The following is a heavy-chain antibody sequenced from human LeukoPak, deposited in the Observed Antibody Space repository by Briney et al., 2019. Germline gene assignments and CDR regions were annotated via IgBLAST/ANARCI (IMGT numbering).Heavy chain of an antibody. J-gene: IGHJ4*02. D-gene: IGHD3-3*01. V-gene: IGHV3-48*03. CDR1: GFTFSSYE. CDR2: ISISAGTI. CDR3: ARVSLGYYDFWSGSLLFDY. Sequence: GGSLRLSCVASGFTFSSYELNWVRQAPGKGLEWVSYISISAGTIYYADSVRGRFTISRDNSKRTLYLQMNSLRAEDTAVYYCARVSLGYYDFWSGSLLFDYWGQGTLVTVSS.